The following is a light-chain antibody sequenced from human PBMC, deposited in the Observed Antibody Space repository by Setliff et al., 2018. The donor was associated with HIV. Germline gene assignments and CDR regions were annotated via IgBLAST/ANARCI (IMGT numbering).Light chain of an antibody. Sequence: SALTQPASVSGSPGQSITISCTGTSSDVGGYNYVSWYQQHPGKAPQLMISEVSNRPSGVSNRFSGSKSGNTASLTISGLQAEDEADYYCSSYTSKNTRVFGTGTKVTVL. CDR3: SSYTSKNTRV. V-gene: IGLV2-14*01. CDR2: EVS. J-gene: IGLJ1*01. CDR1: SSDVGGYNY.